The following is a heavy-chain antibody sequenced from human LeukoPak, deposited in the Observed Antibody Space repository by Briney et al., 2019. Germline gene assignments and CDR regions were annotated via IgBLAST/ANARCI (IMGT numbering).Heavy chain of an antibody. CDR2: ISSSGSTI. Sequence: GGSLRLSCAASGFTFSNYWMTWIRQAPGKGLEWVSYISSSGSTIYYADSVKGRFTISRDNAKNSLYLQMNSLRAEDTAVYYCARGSGYQDAFDIWGQGTMVTVSS. CDR3: ARGSGYQDAFDI. J-gene: IGHJ3*02. CDR1: GFTFSNYW. V-gene: IGHV3-11*01. D-gene: IGHD3-22*01.